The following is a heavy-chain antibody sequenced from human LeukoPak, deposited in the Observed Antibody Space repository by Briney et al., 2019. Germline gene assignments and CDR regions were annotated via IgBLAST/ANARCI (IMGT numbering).Heavy chain of an antibody. D-gene: IGHD3-3*01. Sequence: SETLSLTCTVSGGSISSYYWSWIRQPPGKGLEWIGYIYYSGSTNYNPSLKSRVTISVDTSKNQFSLKLSSVTAADTVVYYCARQSIFGVVPSNWFDPWGQGTLVTVSS. CDR1: GGSISSYY. CDR3: ARQSIFGVVPSNWFDP. CDR2: IYYSGST. V-gene: IGHV4-59*08. J-gene: IGHJ5*02.